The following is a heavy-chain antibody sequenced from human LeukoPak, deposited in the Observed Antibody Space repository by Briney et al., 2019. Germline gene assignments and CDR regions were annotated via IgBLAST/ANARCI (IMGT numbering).Heavy chain of an antibody. V-gene: IGHV3-23*01. CDR2: ISGSGDST. CDR3: AKDRGYFGSGSYYFDY. CDR1: GFTFSNYA. D-gene: IGHD3-10*01. Sequence: GGSLRLSCAASGFTFSNYAMSWVRQAPGKGLEWVSAISGSGDSTFYADSVKGRFTISRDNSKNTLYLQMNSLRAEDTAVYYCAKDRGYFGSGSYYFDYWGQGTLVTVSS. J-gene: IGHJ4*02.